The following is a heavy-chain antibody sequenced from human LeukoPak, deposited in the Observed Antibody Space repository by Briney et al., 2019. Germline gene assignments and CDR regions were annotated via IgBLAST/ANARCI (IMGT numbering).Heavy chain of an antibody. Sequence: SETLSLTCTVSGGSISSSSYCWGWIRQPPGKGLAWIGRIYYSGSTYYNPSLKSRVTISVDTSKNQFSLKLSSVTAADTAVYYCARELNDFWSGYYGMGYFDYWGQGTMVTVSS. CDR3: ARELNDFWSGYYGMGYFDY. D-gene: IGHD3-3*01. CDR1: GGSISSSSYC. J-gene: IGHJ4*02. V-gene: IGHV4-39*07. CDR2: IYYSGST.